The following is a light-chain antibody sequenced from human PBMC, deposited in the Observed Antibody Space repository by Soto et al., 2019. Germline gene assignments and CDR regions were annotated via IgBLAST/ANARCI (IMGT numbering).Light chain of an antibody. CDR3: SSYTSRNTVL. V-gene: IGLV2-14*01. CDR1: SGDIGAFNF. Sequence: QSVLTQPAAVSESPGQSITISCTGTSGDIGAFNFVSWYQQHPGRAPKLIIYEVTKRPSGVSTRFSASKSGFTASLTISGLQAEDEADYFCSSYTSRNTVLFGGGTKLTVL. J-gene: IGLJ2*01. CDR2: EVT.